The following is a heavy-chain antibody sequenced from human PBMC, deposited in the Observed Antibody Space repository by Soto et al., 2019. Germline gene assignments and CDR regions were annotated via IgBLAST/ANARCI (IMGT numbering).Heavy chain of an antibody. CDR2: VSHDGKSG. J-gene: IGHJ4*02. V-gene: IGHV3-30*14. CDR1: GFTFSSYA. CDR3: ASLDKINGGWS. Sequence: QVQLVESGGGVVQPGRSLRLTCSASGFTFSSYAMHWVRRAPGKGLEWVAAVSHDGKSGFYADSVSGRVTVSRDNSNNLVSLQMDSLRPEDTALFYCASLDKINGGWSWGQGDAFSVSS. D-gene: IGHD6-19*01.